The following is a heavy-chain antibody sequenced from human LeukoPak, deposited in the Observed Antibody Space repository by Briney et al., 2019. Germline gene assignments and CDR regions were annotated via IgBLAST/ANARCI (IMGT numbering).Heavy chain of an antibody. V-gene: IGHV3-7*03. CDR1: GFTFSNYW. Sequence: GSLRLSCAASGFTFSNYWMSWVRQAPGKGLEWVANMKPDGSEKYYVDSVKGRFTISRDNAKNSLYLQMNSLRAEDTAVYYCARKAYGMGVWGKGTTVTVSS. CDR2: MKPDGSEK. J-gene: IGHJ6*04. CDR3: ARKAYGMGV.